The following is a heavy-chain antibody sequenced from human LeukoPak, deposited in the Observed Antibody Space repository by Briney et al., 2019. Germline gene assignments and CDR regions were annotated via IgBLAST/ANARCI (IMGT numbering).Heavy chain of an antibody. D-gene: IGHD6-19*01. CDR1: GGSFSGYY. CDR2: INHSGST. J-gene: IGHJ4*02. CDR3: ARCPIAVAPLYYFDY. V-gene: IGHV4-34*01. Sequence: SETLSLTCAVYGGSFSGYYWSWIRQPPGKGLEWIGEINHSGSTNYNPSLKSRVTISVDTSKNQFSLKLSSVTVADTAVYYCARCPIAVAPLYYFDYWGQGTLVTVSS.